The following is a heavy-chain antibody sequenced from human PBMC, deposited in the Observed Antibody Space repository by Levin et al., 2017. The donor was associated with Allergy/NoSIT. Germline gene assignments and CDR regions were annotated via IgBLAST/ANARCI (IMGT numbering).Heavy chain of an antibody. CDR2: ISSSGSTI. V-gene: IGHV3-48*03. Sequence: GASVKVSCAASGFTFSSYEMNWVRQAPGKGLEWVSYISSSGSTIYYADSVKGRFTISRDNAKNSLYLQMNSLRAEDTAVYYCARAQYYYGSGSHPPGYWGQGTLVTVSS. D-gene: IGHD3-10*01. CDR3: ARAQYYYGSGSHPPGY. J-gene: IGHJ4*02. CDR1: GFTFSSYE.